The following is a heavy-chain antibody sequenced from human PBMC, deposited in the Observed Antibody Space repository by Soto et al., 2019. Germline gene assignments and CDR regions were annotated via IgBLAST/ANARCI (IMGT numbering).Heavy chain of an antibody. CDR1: GGSISSSSYY. D-gene: IGHD5-12*01. CDR2: IYYSGST. V-gene: IGHV4-39*01. Sequence: SETLSLTCTVSGGSISSSSYYWGWIRQPPGKGLEWIGSIYYSGSTYYNPSLKSRVTISVDTSKNQFSLKLSSVTAADTAVYYCARQARWLQSPSVFDYWGQGTRVTVSS. CDR3: ARQARWLQSPSVFDY. J-gene: IGHJ4*02.